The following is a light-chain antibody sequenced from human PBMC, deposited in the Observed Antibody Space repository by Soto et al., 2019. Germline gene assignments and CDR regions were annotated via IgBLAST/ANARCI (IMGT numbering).Light chain of an antibody. J-gene: IGKJ3*01. Sequence: LTQSPGTVPLSPGERATLSCRASQSVSSYLAWYQQKPGKAPKLLIYDASSLESGVPSRFSGSGSGTDFTLTISSLQPEDFATYYCQQVNNYPFTFGPGTKVDIK. CDR2: DAS. CDR3: QQVNNYPFT. CDR1: QSVSSY. V-gene: IGKV1D-13*01.